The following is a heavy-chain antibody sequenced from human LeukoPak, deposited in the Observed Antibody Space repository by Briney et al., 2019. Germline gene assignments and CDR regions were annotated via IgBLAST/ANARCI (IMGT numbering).Heavy chain of an antibody. D-gene: IGHD4-17*01. CDR2: INPNSGGT. Sequence: ASVKVSCKASGYTFTGYYMHWVRQAPGQGLEWMGWINPNSGGTNYAQKFQGRDTMTRDTSISTAYMELSRLRSDDTAVYYCATPTVTTWYYFDYWGQGTLVTVSS. CDR1: GYTFTGYY. V-gene: IGHV1-2*02. J-gene: IGHJ4*02. CDR3: ATPTVTTWYYFDY.